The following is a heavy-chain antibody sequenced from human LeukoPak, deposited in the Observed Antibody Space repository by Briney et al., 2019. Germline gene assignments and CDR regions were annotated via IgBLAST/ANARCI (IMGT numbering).Heavy chain of an antibody. CDR1: GGSISSSNW. J-gene: IGHJ3*02. CDR2: IYHSGST. CDR3: AREATLLWFGDDAFDI. Sequence: ASGTLSLTCAVSGGSISSSNWWSWVRQPPGKGLEWIGEIYHSGSTNYNPSLKSRVTISVDKSKNQFSLKLSSVTAADTAVYYCAREATLLWFGDDAFDIWGQGTMVTVSS. D-gene: IGHD3-10*01. V-gene: IGHV4-4*02.